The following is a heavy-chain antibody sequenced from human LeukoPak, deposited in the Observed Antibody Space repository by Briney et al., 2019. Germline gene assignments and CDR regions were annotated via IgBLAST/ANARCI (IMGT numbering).Heavy chain of an antibody. Sequence: PSQTLSLTCSVSGGSISSSNYYWSWIRQPAGKGLEWIGRIYTSESTNYNPSLKSRVTISVDTSKNQFSLKLSSVTAADTAVYYCARRRYFDWFRYFDYWGQGTLVTVSS. CDR1: GGSISSSNYY. CDR2: IYTSEST. CDR3: ARRRYFDWFRYFDY. J-gene: IGHJ4*02. V-gene: IGHV4-61*02. D-gene: IGHD3-9*01.